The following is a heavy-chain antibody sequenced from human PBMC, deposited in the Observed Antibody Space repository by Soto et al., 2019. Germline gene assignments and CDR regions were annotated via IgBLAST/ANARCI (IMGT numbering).Heavy chain of an antibody. CDR3: ARDLI. V-gene: IGHV3-7*01. CDR1: GFTFSTSW. J-gene: IGHJ4*02. CDR2: IKEDGSER. Sequence: EVQLVESGGGLVQPGESLRLSCAASGFTFSTSWMSWVRQAPGKGLEWVANIKEDGSERYYVDSVRGRFTISRDNAKNSLSLQMNSLRAEDTAVYYCARDLIWGQGTLVTVSS.